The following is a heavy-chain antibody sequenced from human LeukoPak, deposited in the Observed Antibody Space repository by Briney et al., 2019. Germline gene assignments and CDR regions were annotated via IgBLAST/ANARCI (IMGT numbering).Heavy chain of an antibody. D-gene: IGHD6-19*01. CDR1: GFTFSSYA. J-gene: IGHJ4*02. CDR2: ISGSGGST. CDR3: AKVKQWLVSVGGYYFDY. Sequence: PGGSLRLSCAASGFTFSSYAMSWVRQAPGKGLEWVSAISGSGGSTYYADSVKGRFTISRDNSKNTLYLQMNSLRAEDTAVYYCAKVKQWLVSVGGYYFDYWGQGTLVTVSS. V-gene: IGHV3-23*01.